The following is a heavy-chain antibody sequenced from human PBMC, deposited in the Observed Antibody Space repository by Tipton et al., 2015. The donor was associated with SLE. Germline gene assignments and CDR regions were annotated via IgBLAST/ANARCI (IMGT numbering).Heavy chain of an antibody. D-gene: IGHD2-15*01. V-gene: IGHV4-4*07. CDR2: IYNSGIT. J-gene: IGHJ6*03. CDR1: GASLSGYY. Sequence: TLSLTCTVSGASLSGYYWNWVRQPAGKGLEWIGLIYNSGITNYNPSLQSRVTLSVDMSKNQFSLRLSSVTAADTGVYYCVKSVVVVSPRDYYYYMDVWGKGTTVTVSS. CDR3: VKSVVVVSPRDYYYYMDV.